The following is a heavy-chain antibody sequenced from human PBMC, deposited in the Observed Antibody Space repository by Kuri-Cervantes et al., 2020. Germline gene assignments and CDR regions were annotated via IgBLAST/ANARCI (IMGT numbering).Heavy chain of an antibody. CDR2: INWNGGST. J-gene: IGHJ4*02. Sequence: GGSLRLSCAASGFIFDDYGMTWVRQAPGKGLEWVSGINWNGGSTGYADSVKGRFTISRDNAKNSLYLQMSSLRAEDTALYYCARTLSGAFFSPFDYWGQGTLATVSS. D-gene: IGHD1-26*01. CDR1: GFIFDDYG. CDR3: ARTLSGAFFSPFDY. V-gene: IGHV3-20*04.